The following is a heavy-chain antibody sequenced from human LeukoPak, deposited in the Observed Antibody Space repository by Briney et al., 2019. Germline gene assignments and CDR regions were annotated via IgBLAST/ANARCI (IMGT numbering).Heavy chain of an antibody. CDR1: GFTFSDYY. CDR2: ISNSRTTR. J-gene: IGHJ5*02. Sequence: GGSLRLSCAASGFTFSDYYMSWSRQAPGKGLEWVSYISNSRTTRYYADSVKGRFTISRDNAKNSLYLQMNSLRAEDTDMYYCARALAGFSFDPWGQGTLVTVSS. CDR3: ARALAGFSFDP. V-gene: IGHV3-11*01. D-gene: IGHD3-10*01.